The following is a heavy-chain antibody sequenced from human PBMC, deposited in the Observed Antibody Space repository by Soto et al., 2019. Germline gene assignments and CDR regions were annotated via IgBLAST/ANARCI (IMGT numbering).Heavy chain of an antibody. D-gene: IGHD2-15*01. CDR2: IWYDGSNK. CDR1: GSTFSSYG. J-gene: IGHJ4*02. Sequence: GSLRLSCAASGSTFSSYGMHWVRQAPGKGLEWVAVIWYDGSNKYYADSVKGRFTISRDNSKNTLYLQMNSLRAEDTAVYYCARIYPPPRVVVVAATPTDYWGQGTLVTVSS. CDR3: ARIYPPPRVVVVAATPTDY. V-gene: IGHV3-33*01.